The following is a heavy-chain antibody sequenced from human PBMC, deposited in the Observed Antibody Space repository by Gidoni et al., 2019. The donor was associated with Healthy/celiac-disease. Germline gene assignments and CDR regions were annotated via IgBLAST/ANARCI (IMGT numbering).Heavy chain of an antibody. CDR3: AKDAPYYDILTGYYFRGYFDY. CDR2: ISYDGSNK. Sequence: QVQLVESGGGVVQPGRSLRLSCAASGFTFSSYGLHWVRQAPGKGLEWVAVISYDGSNKYYADSVKGRFTISRDNSKNTRYLQMNSLRAEDTAVYYCAKDAPYYDILTGYYFRGYFDYWGQGTLVTVSS. J-gene: IGHJ4*02. V-gene: IGHV3-30*18. D-gene: IGHD3-9*01. CDR1: GFTFSSYG.